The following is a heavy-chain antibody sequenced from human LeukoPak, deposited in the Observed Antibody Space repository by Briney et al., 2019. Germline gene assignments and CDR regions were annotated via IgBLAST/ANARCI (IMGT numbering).Heavy chain of an antibody. J-gene: IGHJ4*02. V-gene: IGHV4-38-2*02. D-gene: IGHD3-22*01. Sequence: KPSETLSLTCIVSGDSPASGYYGGWIRPAPGKGLEGIGIIYQSGTTYYNPSLKSRVTISKDTSKNQFSLRLTSVTDADTALYYCARGRRGYRTELDSWGQGTLVTVSS. CDR3: ARGRRGYRTELDS. CDR1: GDSPASGYY. CDR2: IYQSGTT.